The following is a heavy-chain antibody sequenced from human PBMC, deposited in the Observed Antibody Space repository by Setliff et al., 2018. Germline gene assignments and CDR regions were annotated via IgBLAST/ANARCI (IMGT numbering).Heavy chain of an antibody. V-gene: IGHV4-59*08. J-gene: IGHJ3*02. CDR1: GDSISNYY. D-gene: IGHD3-10*01. Sequence: SETLSLTCNVSGDSISNYYWSWIRQPPGKGLEWIGYIHGRGSTNYNPSLKSRVTISVDTSNNQFSLNLNSVSAADTAVYYCAKIKPGGGSLDIWGQGTMVTVSS. CDR2: IHGRGST. CDR3: AKIKPGGGSLDI.